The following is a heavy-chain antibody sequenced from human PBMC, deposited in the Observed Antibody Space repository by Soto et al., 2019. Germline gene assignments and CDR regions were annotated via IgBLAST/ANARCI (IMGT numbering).Heavy chain of an antibody. CDR1: GYTFTSYG. Sequence: GASVKVSCKASGYTFTSYGISWVRQAPGQGLEWMGWISAYNGNTNYAQKLQGRVTMTTDTSTSTAYMELRSLRSDDTAVYYCARDRGYSGYDSPYYYYYMDVWGKGTTVTVSS. CDR3: ARDRGYSGYDSPYYYYYMDV. CDR2: ISAYNGNT. J-gene: IGHJ6*03. V-gene: IGHV1-18*01. D-gene: IGHD5-12*01.